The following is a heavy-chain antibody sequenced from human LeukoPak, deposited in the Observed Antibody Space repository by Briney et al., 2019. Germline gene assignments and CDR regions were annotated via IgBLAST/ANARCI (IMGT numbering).Heavy chain of an antibody. CDR3: ARGEQIVVVIPIDY. CDR2: ISSSSSYI. J-gene: IGHJ4*02. CDR1: GFTFSSYG. Sequence: NPGGSLRLSCAASGFTFSSYGMNWVRQAPGKGLEWVSSISSSSSYIYYADSVKGRFTISRDNAKNSLYLQMNSLRAEDTAVYYCARGEQIVVVIPIDYWGQGTLVTVSS. V-gene: IGHV3-21*01. D-gene: IGHD3-22*01.